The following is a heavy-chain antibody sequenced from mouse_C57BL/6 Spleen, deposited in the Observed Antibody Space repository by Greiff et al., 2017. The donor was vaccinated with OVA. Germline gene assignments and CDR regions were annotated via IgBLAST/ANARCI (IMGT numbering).Heavy chain of an antibody. V-gene: IGHV1-15*01. Sequence: VQLVESGAELVRPGASVTLSCKASGYTFTDYEMHWVKQTPVHGLEWIGAIDPETGGTAYNQKFKGKAILTADKSSSTAYMELRSLTSEDSAVYYCTSYYSNFAYWGQGTLVTVSA. D-gene: IGHD2-5*01. CDR1: GYTFTDYE. CDR2: IDPETGGT. J-gene: IGHJ3*01. CDR3: TSYYSNFAY.